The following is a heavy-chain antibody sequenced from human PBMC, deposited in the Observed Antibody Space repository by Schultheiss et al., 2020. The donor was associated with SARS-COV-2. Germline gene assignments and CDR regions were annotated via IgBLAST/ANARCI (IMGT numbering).Heavy chain of an antibody. CDR1: GYTFTSYG. CDR2: ISAYNGNT. D-gene: IGHD3-3*01. Sequence: ASVKVSCKASGYTFTSYGISWVRQAPGQGLEWMGWISAYNGNTNYAQKLQGRVTMTTDTSTSTAYMELRSLRSDDTAVYYCARDPGDEWHRGVYAFDIWGQGKMVTVSS. J-gene: IGHJ3*02. V-gene: IGHV1-18*01. CDR3: ARDPGDEWHRGVYAFDI.